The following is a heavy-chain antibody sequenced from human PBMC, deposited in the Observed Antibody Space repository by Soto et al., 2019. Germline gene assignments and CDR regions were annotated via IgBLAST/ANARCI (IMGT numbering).Heavy chain of an antibody. V-gene: IGHV4-31*03. J-gene: IGHJ5*02. Sequence: SETLSLTCPVSGGSISSGGYYWSWIRQHPGKGLEWIGYIYYSGSTYYNPSLKSRVTISVDTSKNQFSLKRSSVTAADTAVYYCERYCYGPAAIPMIEPPMPSAFDPWGQGTLVTVSS. CDR2: IYYSGST. CDR3: ERYCYGPAAIPMIEPPMPSAFDP. CDR1: GGSISSGGYY. D-gene: IGHD2-2*01.